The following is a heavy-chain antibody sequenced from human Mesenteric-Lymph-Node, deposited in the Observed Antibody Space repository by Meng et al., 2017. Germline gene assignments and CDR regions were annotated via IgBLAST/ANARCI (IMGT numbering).Heavy chain of an antibody. CDR1: GFTFSSYA. Sequence: GGSLRLSCAASGFTFSSYAMSWVRQAPGKGLEWVSAISGSGGSTYYADSVKGRFTISRDNSKSTMYLQMNSLRAEDTAVYYCARDQVGATSSVSTFDYWGQETLVTVSS. J-gene: IGHJ4*02. CDR3: ARDQVGATSSVSTFDY. CDR2: ISGSGGST. V-gene: IGHV3-23*01. D-gene: IGHD1-26*01.